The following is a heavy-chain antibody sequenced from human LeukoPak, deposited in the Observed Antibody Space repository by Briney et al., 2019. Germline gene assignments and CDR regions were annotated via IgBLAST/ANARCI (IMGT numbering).Heavy chain of an antibody. V-gene: IGHV3-33*01. CDR2: IWYGGSNK. D-gene: IGHD2-21*02. CDR1: GFTFSSYG. J-gene: IGHJ6*03. Sequence: GGSLRLSCAASGFTFSSYGMHWVRQAPGKGLEWVAVIWYGGSNKYYADSVKGRFTISRDNSKNTLYLQMNSLRAEDTAVYYCARAYCGGDCYSPPNYYYYYYMDVWGKGTTVTVSS. CDR3: ARAYCGGDCYSPPNYYYYYYMDV.